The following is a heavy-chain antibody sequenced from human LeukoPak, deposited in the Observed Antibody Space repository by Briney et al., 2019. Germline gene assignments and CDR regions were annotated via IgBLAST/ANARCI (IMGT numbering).Heavy chain of an antibody. V-gene: IGHV4-34*01. CDR1: GGSFSGYY. J-gene: IGHJ6*02. CDR2: INHSGST. D-gene: IGHD6-19*01. Sequence: SETLSLTCAVYGGSFSGYYWSWIRQPPGKGLEWIGEINHSGSTNYNPSLKSRVTISVDTSKNQFSLKLSSVTAADTAVYYCARARSSGWSRYYYYGVDVWGQGTTVTVSS. CDR3: ARARSSGWSRYYYYGVDV.